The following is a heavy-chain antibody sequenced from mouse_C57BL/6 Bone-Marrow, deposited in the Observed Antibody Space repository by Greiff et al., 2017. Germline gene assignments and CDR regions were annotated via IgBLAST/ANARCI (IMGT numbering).Heavy chain of an antibody. Sequence: QVQLQQSGAELARPGASVKLSCKASGYTFTSYGISWVKQRTGQGLEWIGEIYPRSGNTYYNEKFKGKATLTADTSSSTAYMELSSLTSEDSAVYFCVDSPAWFAYWGQGTLVTVSA. V-gene: IGHV1-81*01. CDR3: VDSPAWFAY. CDR1: GYTFTSYG. J-gene: IGHJ3*01. CDR2: IYPRSGNT. D-gene: IGHD2-12*01.